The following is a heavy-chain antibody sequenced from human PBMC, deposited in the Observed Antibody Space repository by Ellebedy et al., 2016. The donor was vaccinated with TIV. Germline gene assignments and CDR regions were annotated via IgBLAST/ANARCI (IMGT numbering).Heavy chain of an antibody. Sequence: GGSLRLSXAASGFTFSSYSMNWVRQAPGKGLEWVSSISSSSSYIYYADSVKGRFTISRDNAKNTLYLQMNSLRAEDTAVYYCARAELNTANIGKYYYYYGMDVWGQGTTVTVSS. J-gene: IGHJ6*02. D-gene: IGHD5-18*01. V-gene: IGHV3-21*04. CDR2: ISSSSSYI. CDR3: ARAELNTANIGKYYYYYGMDV. CDR1: GFTFSSYS.